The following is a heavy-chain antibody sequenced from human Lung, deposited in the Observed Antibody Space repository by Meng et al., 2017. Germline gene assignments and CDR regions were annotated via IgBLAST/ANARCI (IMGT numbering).Heavy chain of an antibody. CDR1: DYTFTGYG. Sequence: QVHQVQAGAEVKKPGASVKVSCNSSDYTFTGYGVSWVRQAPGQGLEWMAWLGAHDGDRSHAPRFQGRVTVTADRLTATSFMELRNLRYDDTAVYYCARGTPGRSYSDFWGQGTLVTVSS. V-gene: IGHV1-18*04. D-gene: IGHD3-10*01. CDR3: ARGTPGRSYSDF. J-gene: IGHJ4*02. CDR2: LGAHDGDR.